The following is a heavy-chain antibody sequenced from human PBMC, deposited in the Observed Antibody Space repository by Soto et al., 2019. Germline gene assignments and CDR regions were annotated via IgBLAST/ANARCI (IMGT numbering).Heavy chain of an antibody. V-gene: IGHV3-73*01. J-gene: IGHJ4*02. CDR3: VRGGSHYYYAY. CDR1: GFIFSGSA. Sequence: EVQLVESGGGLVQPGGSLKLSCAASGFIFSGSAVHWVRQASGKGLEWVGRILSKAGNYATAYPASMKGRFTISRDDSENTAFLQMNRLKTEDTAVYYCVRGGSHYYYAYWGQGTLGAVSS. CDR2: ILSKAGNYAT.